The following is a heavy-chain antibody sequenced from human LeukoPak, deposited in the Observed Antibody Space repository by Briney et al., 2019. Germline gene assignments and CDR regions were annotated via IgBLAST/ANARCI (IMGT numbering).Heavy chain of an antibody. D-gene: IGHD2-2*02. CDR1: GYSISSGYY. V-gene: IGHV4-38-2*02. CDR3: ARTLGYCSSTSCSTFDY. CDR2: IYHSGST. J-gene: IGHJ4*02. Sequence: SETLSLTCTVSGYSISSGYYWGWIRQPPGKGLEWIGSIYHSGSTYYNPSLKSRVTISVDTSKNQFSLKLSSVTAADTAVYYCARTLGYCSSTSCSTFDYWGQGTLVTVSS.